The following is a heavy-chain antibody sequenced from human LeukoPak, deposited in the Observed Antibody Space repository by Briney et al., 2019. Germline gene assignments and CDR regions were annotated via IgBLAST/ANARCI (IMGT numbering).Heavy chain of an antibody. V-gene: IGHV4-59*01. D-gene: IGHD6-13*01. CDR3: ARCGPYSSSWYGYYFDY. J-gene: IGHJ4*02. CDR2: IYYSGST. Sequence: SETLSLTCTVSGGSISSYYWSWIRQPPGKGLEWIGYIYYSGSTNYNPSLKSRVTISVDTSKNQSSLKLSSVTAADTAVYYCARCGPYSSSWYGYYFDYWGQGTLVTVSS. CDR1: GGSISSYY.